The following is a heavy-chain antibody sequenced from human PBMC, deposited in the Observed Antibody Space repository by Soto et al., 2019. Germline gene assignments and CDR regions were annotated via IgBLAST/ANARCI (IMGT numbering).Heavy chain of an antibody. CDR3: EIATGTVA. CDR1: GFTFSSYW. D-gene: IGHD6-13*01. J-gene: IGHJ5*02. V-gene: IGHV3-74*01. Sequence: EVQLVESGGGLVQPGGSLRLSCAASGFTFSSYWMGWVRQAPGKGLVWVSRINPDGSTTFYADSVKGRFTISRDNAKNTLYLQMNSLRAEDTAVYYCEIATGTVAWGQGTLVTVTS. CDR2: INPDGSTT.